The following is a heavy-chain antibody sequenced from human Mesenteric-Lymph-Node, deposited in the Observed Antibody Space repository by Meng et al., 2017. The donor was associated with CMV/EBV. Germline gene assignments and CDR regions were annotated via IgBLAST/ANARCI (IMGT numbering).Heavy chain of an antibody. CDR1: GGSFSGYY. J-gene: IGHJ4*02. D-gene: IGHD4-17*01. V-gene: IGHV4-34*01. CDR2: IYYSGST. CDR3: ARAGDYGDYWASRPSMTFDY. Sequence: GSLRLSCAVYGGSFSGYYWSWIRQPPGKGLEWIGSIYYSGSTNYNPSLKSRVTISVDTSKNQFSLKLSSVTAADTAVYYCARAGDYGDYWASRPSMTFDYWGQGTLVTVSS.